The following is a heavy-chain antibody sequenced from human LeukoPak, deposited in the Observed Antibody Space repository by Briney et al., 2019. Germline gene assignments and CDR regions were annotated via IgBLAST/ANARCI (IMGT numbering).Heavy chain of an antibody. J-gene: IGHJ4*02. CDR1: GFTFSSYA. V-gene: IGHV3-64D*06. Sequence: GGSLRLSCPASGFTFSSYAMHWVRQAPGKGLEYVSAISSNGGSTYYADSVKGRFTISRDNSKNTLYLQMSSLRAEDTAVYYCVKAHSGSYYDSFDYWGQGTLVTVSS. CDR2: ISSNGGST. D-gene: IGHD1-26*01. CDR3: VKAHSGSYYDSFDY.